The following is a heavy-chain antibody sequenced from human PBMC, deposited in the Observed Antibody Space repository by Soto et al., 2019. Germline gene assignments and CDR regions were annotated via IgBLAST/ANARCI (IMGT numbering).Heavy chain of an antibody. CDR2: ISWNGDAT. CDR1: GFTFDDYA. Sequence: EVQLVESGGGLVQPGGSLRLSCAASGFTFDDYAIHWVRQIPGKGLEWFSGISWNGDATGYADSVKGRFIISRDNAKNSLYLKMDSLTSADTAMHYCANLPLYGSGFDCWGQGTLVTVSS. J-gene: IGHJ4*02. CDR3: ANLPLYGSGFDC. D-gene: IGHD3-10*01. V-gene: IGHV3-9*01.